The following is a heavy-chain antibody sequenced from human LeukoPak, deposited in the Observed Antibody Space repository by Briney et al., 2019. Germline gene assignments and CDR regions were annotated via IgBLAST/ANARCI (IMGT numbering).Heavy chain of an antibody. V-gene: IGHV3-30*18. CDR1: GFTFSSYG. D-gene: IGHD2-2*01. CDR3: AKDRLYCSSTSCYNYYYGMDV. Sequence: GGSLRLSCAASGFTFSSYGMHWVRQAPGKGLEWVAVISYDGSNKYYADSVKGRFTISRDNSKNTLYLQMNSLRAEDTAVYYCAKDRLYCSSTSCYNYYYGMDVWGQGTTVTVSS. J-gene: IGHJ6*02. CDR2: ISYDGSNK.